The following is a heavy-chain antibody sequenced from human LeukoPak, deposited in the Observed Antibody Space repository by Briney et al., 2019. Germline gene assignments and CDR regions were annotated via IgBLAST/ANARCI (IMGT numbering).Heavy chain of an antibody. CDR2: ISGSGGST. J-gene: IGHJ4*02. CDR1: EFTFSRYA. CDR3: AKDRGWESRY. D-gene: IGHD1-26*01. Sequence: PGGSLRLSCTASEFTFSRYAMSWVRQAPGKGLEWVSAISGSGGSTYYADSVKGRFTISRDNSKNTLYLQMNSLRAEDTAVYYCAKDRGWESRYWGQGTLVTVSS. V-gene: IGHV3-23*01.